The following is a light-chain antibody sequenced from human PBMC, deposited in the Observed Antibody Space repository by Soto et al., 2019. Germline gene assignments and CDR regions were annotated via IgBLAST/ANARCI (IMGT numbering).Light chain of an antibody. CDR1: SSNNGSNT. J-gene: IGLJ2*01. Sequence: QSVRAQPPSASGTPGQRVTISCSGSSSNNGSNTVNWYQQLPGTAPKLLIYSNNQRPSGVPDRFSGSKSGTSASLAISGLQSEDEADYYCAAWDDSLNGYVVFGGGTKLTVL. V-gene: IGLV1-44*01. CDR3: AAWDDSLNGYVV. CDR2: SNN.